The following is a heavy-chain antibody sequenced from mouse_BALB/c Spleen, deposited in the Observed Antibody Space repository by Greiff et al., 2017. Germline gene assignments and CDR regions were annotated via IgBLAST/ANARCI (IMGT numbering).Heavy chain of an antibody. CDR1: GYSITSGYY. Sequence: EVQLQQSGPGLVKPSQSLSLTCSVTGYSITSGYYWNWIRQFPGNKLEWMGYISYDGSNNYNPSLKNRISITRDTSKNQFFLKLNSVTTEDTATYYCARDPFPRLFAYWGQGTLVTVSA. J-gene: IGHJ3*01. CDR2: ISYDGSN. CDR3: ARDPFPRLFAY. V-gene: IGHV3-6*02.